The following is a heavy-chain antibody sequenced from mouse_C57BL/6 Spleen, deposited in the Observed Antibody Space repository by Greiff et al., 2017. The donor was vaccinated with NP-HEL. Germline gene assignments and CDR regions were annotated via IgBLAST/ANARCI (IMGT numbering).Heavy chain of an antibody. Sequence: EVQLQQSVAELVRPGASVKLSCTASGFNIKNTYMHWVKQRPEQGLEWIGRIDPANGNTKYAPKFQGKATITADTSSNTAYLQLSSLTSEDPAIYYCARSEPSIPPNWAFAYWGQGTLVTVSA. J-gene: IGHJ3*01. CDR3: ARSEPSIPPNWAFAY. D-gene: IGHD4-1*01. V-gene: IGHV14-3*01. CDR1: GFNIKNTY. CDR2: IDPANGNT.